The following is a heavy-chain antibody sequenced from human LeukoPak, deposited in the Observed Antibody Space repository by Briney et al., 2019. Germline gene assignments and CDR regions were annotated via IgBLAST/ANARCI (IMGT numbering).Heavy chain of an antibody. J-gene: IGHJ6*02. CDR2: ISGSGGST. V-gene: IGHV3-23*01. CDR3: AKLGIAVAGTGDYYYGMDV. D-gene: IGHD6-19*01. CDR1: GFTFSSYA. Sequence: GGSLRLSCAASGFTFSSYAMSWVRQAPGKGLEWVSAISGSGGSTYYADSVKGRFTTSRDNSKNTLYLQMNSLRAEDTAVYYCAKLGIAVAGTGDYYYGMDVWGQGTTVTVSS.